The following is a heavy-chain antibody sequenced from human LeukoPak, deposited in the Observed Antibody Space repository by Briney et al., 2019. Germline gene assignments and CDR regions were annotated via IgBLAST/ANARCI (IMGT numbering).Heavy chain of an antibody. J-gene: IGHJ5*02. CDR1: GYTFTSYY. CDR3: ARGALGGRSPYNWFDP. CDR2: INPSGGST. D-gene: IGHD3-16*01. V-gene: IGHV1-46*01. Sequence: ASVKVSCKASGYTFTSYYMHWVRQAPGQGLEWMGLINPSGGSTSYAQKFQGRVTMTRDTSTSTVYMELSSLRSEDTAVYYCARGALGGRSPYNWFDPWGQGTLVTVSS.